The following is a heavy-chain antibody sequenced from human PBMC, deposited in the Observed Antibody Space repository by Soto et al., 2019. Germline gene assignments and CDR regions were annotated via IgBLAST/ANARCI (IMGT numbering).Heavy chain of an antibody. CDR2: ISSTTNYI. Sequence: LRLSCAASGFTFSSYAMNWVRQAPGKGLEWVSSISSTTNYIYYADSMKGRFTVSRDNAKNSVYLDMNSLSAEDTAVYYCARESEDLTSNFDYWGQGTLVTVSS. J-gene: IGHJ4*02. V-gene: IGHV3-21*01. CDR3: ARESEDLTSNFDY. CDR1: GFTFSSYA.